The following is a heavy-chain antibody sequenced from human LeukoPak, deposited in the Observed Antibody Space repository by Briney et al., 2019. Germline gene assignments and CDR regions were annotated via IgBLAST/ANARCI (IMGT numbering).Heavy chain of an antibody. D-gene: IGHD2-15*01. J-gene: IGHJ4*02. CDR2: IYPGDSDT. Sequence: GESLKISCKGSGYSFTSYWIGWVRQMPGKGLEWMGIIYPGDSDTRYSPSFQGQVTISADKSISTAYLQWSSLKASDTAMYYCARRGGKGQYCSGGSCYSPFYAYWGQGTLVTVSS. CDR3: ARRGGKGQYCSGGSCYSPFYAY. V-gene: IGHV5-51*01. CDR1: GYSFTSYW.